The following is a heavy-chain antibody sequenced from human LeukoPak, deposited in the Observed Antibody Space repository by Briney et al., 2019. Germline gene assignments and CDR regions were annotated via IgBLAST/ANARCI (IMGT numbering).Heavy chain of an antibody. CDR2: IYTSGST. D-gene: IGHD2-21*02. J-gene: IGHJ4*02. Sequence: SETLSLTCTVSGGSISSGSYYRSWIRQPAGKGLEWIGRIYTSGSTNYNPSLKRRVTISADTSKNQFSLTLSSVTAADTAMYYCARVRGDLSIDFWGQGNLVTVSS. CDR1: GGSISSGSYY. V-gene: IGHV4-61*02. CDR3: ARVRGDLSIDF.